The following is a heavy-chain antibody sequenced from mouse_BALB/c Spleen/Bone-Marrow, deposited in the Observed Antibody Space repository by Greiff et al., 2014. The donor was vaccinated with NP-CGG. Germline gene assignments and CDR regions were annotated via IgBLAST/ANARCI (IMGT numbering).Heavy chain of an antibody. V-gene: IGHV1-80*01. CDR1: GYAFSSYW. CDR2: IYPGDGDT. Sequence: QVQLKESGAELVRPGSSVKISCKASGYAFSSYWMNWVKQRPGQGFEWIGQIYPGDGDTNYNGKFKGKATLTADKSSSTAYMQLSSLTSEDSAVYFCARVRNWADYWGQGTTLTVSS. J-gene: IGHJ2*01. D-gene: IGHD4-1*01. CDR3: ARVRNWADY.